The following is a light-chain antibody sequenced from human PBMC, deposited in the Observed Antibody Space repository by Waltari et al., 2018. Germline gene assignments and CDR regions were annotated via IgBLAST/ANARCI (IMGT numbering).Light chain of an antibody. V-gene: IGKV3-11*01. CDR1: QSVSRY. CDR2: DAS. J-gene: IGKJ5*01. Sequence: EIVLTQSPATLSLSPGERATLSCRASQSVSRYLAWYQQNPGQAPRLLIYDASNRATGIPARFSGSGSGTDFTLSISSLEPEDFAVYYCQQRSNPITFGQGTRLEIK. CDR3: QQRSNPIT.